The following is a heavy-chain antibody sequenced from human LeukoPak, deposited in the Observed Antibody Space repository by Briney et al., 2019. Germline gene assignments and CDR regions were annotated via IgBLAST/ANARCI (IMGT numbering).Heavy chain of an antibody. J-gene: IGHJ4*02. Sequence: ASVKVSCKASGYTFTGYFMIWLRQAPGQGLEWMAWINPNTGDTRYLQKFQGRVTVTRDTSISTVYMELNNLRFDDTAVYYCARGRSISNVNDPPVDYWGQGTLVSVS. V-gene: IGHV1-2*02. CDR1: GYTFTGYF. CDR2: INPNTGDT. D-gene: IGHD2/OR15-2a*01. CDR3: ARGRSISNVNDPPVDY.